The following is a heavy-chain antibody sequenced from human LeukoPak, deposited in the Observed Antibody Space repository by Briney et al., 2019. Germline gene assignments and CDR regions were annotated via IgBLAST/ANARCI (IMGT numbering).Heavy chain of an antibody. D-gene: IGHD2-15*01. V-gene: IGHV3-11*04. CDR2: ISSSGSVI. CDR1: GFTFSDYF. Sequence: PGGSLRLSCAASGFTFSDYFMSWIRQAPGKGLEWVSYISSSGSVIYYADSVKGRFTISRDNAKNSLYLQMNSLRAEDTAVYYCARAERSGTSCFLDAFDLWGQGTMVTVSS. J-gene: IGHJ3*01. CDR3: ARAERSGTSCFLDAFDL.